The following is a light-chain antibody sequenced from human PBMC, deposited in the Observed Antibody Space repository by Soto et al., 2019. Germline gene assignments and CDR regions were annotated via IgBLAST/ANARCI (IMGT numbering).Light chain of an antibody. CDR2: VAS. Sequence: EIVMTQSPATLSVSPGERATLSCRASQSVSSNLAWYQQKAGQAPRLLIYVASTRATGIPARFSGSGSGTEFTLTISSLQSEDFAIYYCQQYNNWPITFGQGTRLEMK. CDR1: QSVSSN. CDR3: QQYNNWPIT. J-gene: IGKJ5*01. V-gene: IGKV3-15*01.